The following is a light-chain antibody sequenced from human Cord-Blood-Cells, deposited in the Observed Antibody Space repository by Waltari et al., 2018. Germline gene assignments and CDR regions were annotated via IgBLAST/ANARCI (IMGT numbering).Light chain of an antibody. V-gene: IGLV2-14*01. CDR3: SSYTSSPYV. CDR2: DVS. J-gene: IGLJ1*01. Sequence: QSALTQPASVSGSPGQSITISCTGTSSDAGGYNYVPWYQQHPGKAPKLMIYDVSKRPSGVSNRFSGSKSGNTASLTISGLQAEDEADYYCSSYTSSPYVFGTGTKVTVL. CDR1: SSDAGGYNY.